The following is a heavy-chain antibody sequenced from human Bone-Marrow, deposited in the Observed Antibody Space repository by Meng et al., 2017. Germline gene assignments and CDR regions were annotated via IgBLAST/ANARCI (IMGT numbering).Heavy chain of an antibody. CDR3: AKDRDNYYDSSGYYCDY. CDR1: GFTFSSYS. Sequence: GESLKISCAASGFTFSSYSMNWVRQAPGKGLEWVSSISSSSSYIYYADSVKGRFTISRDNSKNTLYLQMNSLRAEDTAVYYCAKDRDNYYDSSGYYCDYWGQGTLVTVSS. J-gene: IGHJ4*02. CDR2: ISSSSSYI. V-gene: IGHV3-21*04. D-gene: IGHD3-22*01.